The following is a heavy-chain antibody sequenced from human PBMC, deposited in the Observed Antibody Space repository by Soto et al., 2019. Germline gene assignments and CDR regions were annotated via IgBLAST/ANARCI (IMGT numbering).Heavy chain of an antibody. CDR2: ISGSGGNT. V-gene: IGHV3-23*01. CDR1: GFTFSTFA. J-gene: IGHJ5*02. CDR3: AKCVVLRTTSGGWCNWFDP. D-gene: IGHD2-21*01. Sequence: EVQLLESGGSLVQPGGSLRLSCAASGFTFSTFAMNWVRQAPGEGLEGVSSISGSGGNTQYADSVKGRVTISRDNSTNTLYLQMNTLRAEDTAVYYCAKCVVLRTTSGGWCNWFDPWGQGTLVIVSS.